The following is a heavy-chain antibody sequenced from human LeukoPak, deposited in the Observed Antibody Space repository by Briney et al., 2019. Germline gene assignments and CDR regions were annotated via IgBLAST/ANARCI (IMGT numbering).Heavy chain of an antibody. CDR1: GGSISSYY. D-gene: IGHD1-1*01. J-gene: IGHJ4*02. Sequence: SETLPLTCTVSGGSISSYYWSWIRQPPGKGLEWIGYIYYSGSTNYNPSLKSRVTISVDTSKNQFSLKLSSVTAADTAVYYCARDLVPGTTGYWGQGTLVTVSS. CDR3: ARDLVPGTTGY. CDR2: IYYSGST. V-gene: IGHV4-59*01.